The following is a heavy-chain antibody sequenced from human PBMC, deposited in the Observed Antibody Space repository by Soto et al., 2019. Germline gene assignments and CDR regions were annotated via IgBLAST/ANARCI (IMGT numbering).Heavy chain of an antibody. CDR3: ARARGYYGPPYYYYGMDV. CDR1: GYTFTGYY. CDR2: INPNSGGT. J-gene: IGHJ6*02. Sequence: ASVKVSCKASGYTFTGYYMHWVRQAPGQGLEWMGWINPNSGGTNYAQKFQGWVTMTRDTSISTAYMELSRLRSDDTAVYYCARARGYYGPPYYYYGMDVWGQGTTVTVSS. V-gene: IGHV1-2*04. D-gene: IGHD3-10*01.